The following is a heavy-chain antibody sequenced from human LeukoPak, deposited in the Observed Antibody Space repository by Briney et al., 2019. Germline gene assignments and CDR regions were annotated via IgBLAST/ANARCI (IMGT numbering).Heavy chain of an antibody. CDR1: GFTFSSYA. V-gene: IGHV3-30-3*01. D-gene: IGHD6-19*01. J-gene: IGHJ5*02. CDR3: ARGDVKQWLVGTFRFDP. CDR2: ISYDGSNK. Sequence: PGRSLRLSCAASGFTFSSYAMHWVRQAPGKGPEWVAVISYDGSNKYYADSVKGRFTISRDNSKNTLYLQMNSLRAEDTAVYYCARGDVKQWLVGTFRFDPWGQGTLVTVSS.